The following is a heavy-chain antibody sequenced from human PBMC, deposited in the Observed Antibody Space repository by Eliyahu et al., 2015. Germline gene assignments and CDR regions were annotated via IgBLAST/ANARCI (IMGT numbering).Heavy chain of an antibody. CDR1: GFPFXXYA. Sequence: VQLVESGGGLVQPGGSLXLSCSASGFPFXXYAMPWARQXPGKGLEEVSAISSNGGSTYYADSVKGRFTISRDNSKNTLYLQMSSLRAEDTAVYYCVKGWSVSYSYGFTGLEWGQGTLVTVSS. V-gene: IGHV3-64D*06. CDR3: VKGWSVSYSYGFTGLE. D-gene: IGHD5-18*01. J-gene: IGHJ4*02. CDR2: ISSNGGST.